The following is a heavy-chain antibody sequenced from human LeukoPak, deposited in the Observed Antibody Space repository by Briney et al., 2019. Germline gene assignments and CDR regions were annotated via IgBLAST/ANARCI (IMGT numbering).Heavy chain of an antibody. Sequence: GGSLRLSCAASGFTFSSYGMHWVRQAPGKGLEWVAVISYDGSNKYYADSVKGRFTISRDNSKNTLYLQMNSLRAEGTAVYYCAKDREGGRHGAPYFDYWGQGTLVTVSS. V-gene: IGHV3-30*18. CDR2: ISYDGSNK. J-gene: IGHJ4*02. CDR1: GFTFSSYG. D-gene: IGHD1-26*01. CDR3: AKDREGGRHGAPYFDY.